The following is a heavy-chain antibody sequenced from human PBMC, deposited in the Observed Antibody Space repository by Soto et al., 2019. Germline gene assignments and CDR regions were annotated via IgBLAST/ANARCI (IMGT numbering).Heavy chain of an antibody. Sequence: QVQLVESGGGVVQPGRSLRLSCAASGFTFSSYAMHWVRQAPGKGLEWVAVISYDGSNKYYADSVKGRFTISRDNSKNTLYLQMNSLRAEDTAVYYCAREMTTVTTSAQPFFDYWGQGTLVTVSS. D-gene: IGHD4-17*01. J-gene: IGHJ4*02. CDR2: ISYDGSNK. CDR3: AREMTTVTTSAQPFFDY. V-gene: IGHV3-30-3*01. CDR1: GFTFSSYA.